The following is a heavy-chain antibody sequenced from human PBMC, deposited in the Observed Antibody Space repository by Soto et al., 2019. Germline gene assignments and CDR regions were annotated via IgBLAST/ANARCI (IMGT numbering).Heavy chain of an antibody. CDR2: ISSSSSYI. CDR3: ARDRRGITFGGVIVDY. J-gene: IGHJ4*02. D-gene: IGHD3-16*01. Sequence: EVQLVESGGGLVKPGGSLRLSCAASGFTFSSYSMNWVRQAPGKGLEWVSSISSSSSYIYYADSVKGRFTISRDNAKNLRDLQMNSLRAEDTAVYYCARDRRGITFGGVIVDYWGQGTLVTVSS. V-gene: IGHV3-21*01. CDR1: GFTFSSYS.